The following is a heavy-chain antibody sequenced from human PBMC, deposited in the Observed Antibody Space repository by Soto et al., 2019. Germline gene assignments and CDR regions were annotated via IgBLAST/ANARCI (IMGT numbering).Heavy chain of an antibody. J-gene: IGHJ4*02. Sequence: GGSLRLSCAASGFTFSSFAMSWVRQAPGKGLEWVSSISGSGESTYYADSVKGRLSISRDNSKNTLYLQMNSLRAEDTAVYYCAKRREGGSYIFDYWGPGTPVTVSS. D-gene: IGHD3-10*01. CDR2: ISGSGEST. CDR3: AKRREGGSYIFDY. V-gene: IGHV3-23*01. CDR1: GFTFSSFA.